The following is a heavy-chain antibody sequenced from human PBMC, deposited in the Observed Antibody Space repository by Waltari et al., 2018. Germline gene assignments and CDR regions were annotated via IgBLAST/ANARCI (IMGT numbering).Heavy chain of an antibody. D-gene: IGHD2-21*02. CDR3: AKDKMGGDYS. Sequence: EVQLVESGGGLVQPGGSLRLSCAASGLTFSSYAMSWVRQAPGKGSEWVSAISGRCGSTYYADSVKCRFTISSDNSKNTRYLQMNSLRAEDTAVYYCAKDKMGGDYSWGQGTLVTVSS. V-gene: IGHV3-23*04. CDR2: ISGRCGST. CDR1: GLTFSSYA. J-gene: IGHJ4*02.